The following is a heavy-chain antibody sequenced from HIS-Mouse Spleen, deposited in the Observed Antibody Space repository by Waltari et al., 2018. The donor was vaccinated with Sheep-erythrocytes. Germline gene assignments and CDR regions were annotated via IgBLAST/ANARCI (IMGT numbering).Heavy chain of an antibody. CDR2: IIPILGIA. Sequence: VQSQVQLVQSGAEVKVSCKASGGTFSSYAISWVRQAPGQGLEWMGRIIPILGIANYATKFQGRVTITADKSTSTAYRELSSLRSEDTAVYYCAQTGATTPHFDYWGQGTLVTVSS. D-gene: IGHD1-26*01. J-gene: IGHJ4*02. CDR1: GGTFSSYA. V-gene: IGHV1-69*04. CDR3: AQTGATTPHFDY.